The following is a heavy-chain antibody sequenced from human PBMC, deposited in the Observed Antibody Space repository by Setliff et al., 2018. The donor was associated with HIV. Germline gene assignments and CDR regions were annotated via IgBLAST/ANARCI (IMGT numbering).Heavy chain of an antibody. CDR2: INRTGLTT. CDR1: GFTLKNYW. J-gene: IGHJ4*02. CDR3: ARNPQLDY. Sequence: GGSLRLSCAASGFTLKNYWMYWVRQPPGKGLQWVSRINRTGLTTDYADSVKGRFSISRDTATSTLYLHMTGLTAEDTGVYYCARNPQLDYWGQGTLVTVSS. V-gene: IGHV3-74*01.